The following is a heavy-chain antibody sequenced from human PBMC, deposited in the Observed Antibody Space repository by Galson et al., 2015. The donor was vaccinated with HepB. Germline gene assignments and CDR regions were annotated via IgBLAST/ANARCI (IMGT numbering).Heavy chain of an antibody. CDR1: GYTFTSYY. CDR3: AREGLVVVPAADYYYYGMDV. V-gene: IGHV1-46*01. Sequence: SVKVSCKASGYTFTSYYMHWVRQAPGQGLEWMGIINPSGGSTSYAQKFQGRVTMTRDTSTSTVYMELSSLRSEDTAVYYCAREGLVVVPAADYYYYGMDVWGQGTTVTVSS. CDR2: INPSGGST. J-gene: IGHJ6*02. D-gene: IGHD2-2*01.